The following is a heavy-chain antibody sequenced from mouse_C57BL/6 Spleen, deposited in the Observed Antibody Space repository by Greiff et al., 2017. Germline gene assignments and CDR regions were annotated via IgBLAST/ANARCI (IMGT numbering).Heavy chain of an antibody. CDR3: ARSDDGYYGYFEV. Sequence: VQLQQSGAELARPGASVKLSCKASGYTFTSYGISWVKQRTGQGLEWIGEIYPRSGNTYYNEKFKGKATLTADKSSSTAYMELRSLTSEDSAVYFCARSDDGYYGYFEVWGTGTTVTVSS. J-gene: IGHJ1*03. D-gene: IGHD2-3*01. V-gene: IGHV1-81*01. CDR2: IYPRSGNT. CDR1: GYTFTSYG.